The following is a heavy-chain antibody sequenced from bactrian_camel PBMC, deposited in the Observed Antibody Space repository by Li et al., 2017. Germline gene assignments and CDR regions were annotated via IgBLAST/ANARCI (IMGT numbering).Heavy chain of an antibody. CDR3: AKDGVGGSSNG. CDR1: GYTAKTCS. Sequence: VQLVESGGGSVQAGGSLTLSCAASGYTAKTCSWNWYRQTPGKGLEHVSTIAPSGTSTFYVPSVKGRFTISRDNAKNTLYLQLNSLVTADTGMYYCAKDGVGGSSNGWGQGTQVTVS. D-gene: IGHD5*01. J-gene: IGHJ4*01. V-gene: IGHV3S1*01. CDR2: IAPSGTST.